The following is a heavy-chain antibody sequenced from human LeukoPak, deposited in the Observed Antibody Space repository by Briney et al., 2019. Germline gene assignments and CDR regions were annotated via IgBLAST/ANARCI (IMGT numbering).Heavy chain of an antibody. D-gene: IGHD6-19*01. V-gene: IGHV4-59*12. Sequence: SETLSLTCSVSGGSIGTYFWSWIRQPPGKGLEWVGHIFHSGSTDYNPSLKSRVTISVDTSQNQISLQLTSVTAADTAVYYCARGYSSGWYTRYFQHWGQGTLVTVSS. J-gene: IGHJ1*01. CDR3: ARGYSSGWYTRYFQH. CDR2: IFHSGST. CDR1: GGSIGTYF.